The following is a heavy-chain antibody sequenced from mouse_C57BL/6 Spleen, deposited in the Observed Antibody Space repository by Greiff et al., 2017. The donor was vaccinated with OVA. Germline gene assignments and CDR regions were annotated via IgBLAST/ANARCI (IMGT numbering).Heavy chain of an antibody. CDR1: GFTFSSYA. CDR2: ISDGGSYT. CDR3: ARARSSYDAMDY. J-gene: IGHJ4*01. D-gene: IGHD1-1*01. V-gene: IGHV5-4*03. Sequence: EVKVVESGGGLVKPGGSLKLSCAASGFTFSSYAMSWVRQTPEKRLEWVATISDGGSYTYYPDNVKGRFTISRDNAKNNLYLQMSHLKSEDTAMYYCARARSSYDAMDYWGQGTSVTVSS.